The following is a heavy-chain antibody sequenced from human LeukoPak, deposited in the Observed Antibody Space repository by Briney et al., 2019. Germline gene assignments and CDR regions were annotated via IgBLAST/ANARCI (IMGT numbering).Heavy chain of an antibody. V-gene: IGHV3-23*01. J-gene: IGHJ4*02. CDR2: ISSSGDNT. CDR3: AKDRFAGFGELTPY. CDR1: GFTFRSYA. Sequence: GGSLRLSCAASGFTFRSYAMNWVRQAPGKGLEWVSGISSSGDNTYYADSVKGRFTISRDNSKNTLYLRMYSLRAEDTAVYYCAKDRFAGFGELTPYWGQGGLVTVSS. D-gene: IGHD3-10*01.